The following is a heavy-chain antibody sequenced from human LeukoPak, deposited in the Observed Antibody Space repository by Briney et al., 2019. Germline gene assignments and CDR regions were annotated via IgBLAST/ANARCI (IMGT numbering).Heavy chain of an antibody. Sequence: ASVKVSCKASGYTFTGYYMHWVRQAPGQGLEWMGWINPNSGGTNYAQKFQGRVTMTRDTSISTAYMELSRLRSDDTAVYYCARGKTYYYDSSGNDAFDIWGQGTMVTVSS. D-gene: IGHD3-22*01. CDR3: ARGKTYYYDSSGNDAFDI. CDR1: GYTFTGYY. J-gene: IGHJ3*02. CDR2: INPNSGGT. V-gene: IGHV1-2*02.